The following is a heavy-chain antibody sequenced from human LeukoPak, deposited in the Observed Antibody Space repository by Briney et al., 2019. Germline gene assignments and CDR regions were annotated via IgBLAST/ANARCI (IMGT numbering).Heavy chain of an antibody. CDR1: GGPISSHY. V-gene: IGHV4-59*11. CDR2: IHYNGIT. J-gene: IGHJ4*02. D-gene: IGHD4-17*01. CDR3: ARGTVTIDYFDY. Sequence: PSETLSLPCTVSGGPISSHYWSWIRQPPGKGLEWIGYIHYNGITNYNPSLRSRVTMSVDTSKDQFSLRLSSVTAADTAVYYCARGTVTIDYFDYWGQGTLVTVSS.